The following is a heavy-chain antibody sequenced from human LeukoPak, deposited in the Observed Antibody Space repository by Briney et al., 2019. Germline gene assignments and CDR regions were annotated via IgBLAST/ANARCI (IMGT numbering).Heavy chain of an antibody. J-gene: IGHJ4*02. V-gene: IGHV3-9*01. CDR2: MSWNGDNI. CDR1: GFTFDDYA. Sequence: PGRSLRLSCVASGFTFDDYAMHWVRQAPGKGLEWVSAMSWNGDNIAYADSVKGRFTISRDNAKNSLYLQMNSLRPEDTALYYCAKDGSSHSNMLTAYDHWGQGTLVTVSS. CDR3: AKDGSSHSNMLTAYDH. D-gene: IGHD3-16*01.